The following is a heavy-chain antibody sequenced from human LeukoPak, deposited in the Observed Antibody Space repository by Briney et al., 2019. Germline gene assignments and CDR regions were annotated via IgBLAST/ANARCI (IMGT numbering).Heavy chain of an antibody. CDR2: IYYSGTT. J-gene: IGHJ4*02. V-gene: IGHV4-39*01. CDR1: GGSISSDNYY. Sequence: PSETLSLTCTVSGGSISSDNYYWGWIRQPPGKGLEWIGSIYYSGTTYYNPSLRSRVTISVDTSKNQFSLKLSSVTAADTALYYCAKHYMGSSYNHGLDCWGQGTLVTVSS. CDR3: AKHYMGSSYNHGLDC. D-gene: IGHD3-10*01.